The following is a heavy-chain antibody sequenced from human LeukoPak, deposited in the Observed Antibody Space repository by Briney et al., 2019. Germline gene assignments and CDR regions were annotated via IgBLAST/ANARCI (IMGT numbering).Heavy chain of an antibody. Sequence: PGGSLRLSCAASGFSFSDYDMHWVRQAPGKGLEWISYISGSSDTIYYADSVKGRFTISRDNAKNSLYLQMNSLRAEDTAVYYCARALGYCSSTSCYRGHYFDYWGQGTLVTVSS. D-gene: IGHD2-2*01. J-gene: IGHJ4*02. CDR1: GFSFSDYD. CDR3: ARALGYCSSTSCYRGHYFDY. V-gene: IGHV3-48*04. CDR2: ISGSSDTI.